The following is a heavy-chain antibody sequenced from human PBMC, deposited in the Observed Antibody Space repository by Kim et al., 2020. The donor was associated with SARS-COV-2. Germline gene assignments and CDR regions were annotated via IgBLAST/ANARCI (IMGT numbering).Heavy chain of an antibody. D-gene: IGHD2-2*01. Sequence: SETLSLTCTVSGGSISSSSYYWGWIRQPPGKGLEWIGSIYYSGSTYYNTSLKSRVTISVDTSKNQSSLKLSSVTAADTAVYYCARDAGVVPAAMRGLHAFYIWGHGTIVTASS. CDR2: IYYSGST. J-gene: IGHJ3*02. CDR1: GGSISSSSYY. CDR3: ARDAGVVPAAMRGLHAFYI. V-gene: IGHV4-39*07.